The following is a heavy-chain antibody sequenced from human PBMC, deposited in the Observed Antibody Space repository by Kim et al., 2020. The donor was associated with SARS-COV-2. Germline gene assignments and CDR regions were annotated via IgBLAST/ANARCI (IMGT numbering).Heavy chain of an antibody. J-gene: IGHJ4*02. D-gene: IGHD5-12*01. V-gene: IGHV3-72*01. CDR3: ASGYSGSGY. Sequence: YTTEYAASVKGRFTSSRDDSKNSLYLQMNSLKTEDTAVYYCASGYSGSGYWGQGTLVTVSS. CDR2: YTT.